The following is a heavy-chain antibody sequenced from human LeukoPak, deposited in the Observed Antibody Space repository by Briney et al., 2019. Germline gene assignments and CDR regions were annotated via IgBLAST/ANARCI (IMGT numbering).Heavy chain of an antibody. J-gene: IGHJ4*02. Sequence: ASGPTLVNPTQTLTLTCNFSGFSRRTRGVGVGWIRQPPGKALEWLALIYWDDDKSYSPSLKSRLTITKDTSKNQVVLTMTNMNPVDTAPYYCAHSRYFDSFDYWGQGTLVTVSS. CDR3: AHSRYFDSFDY. CDR1: GFSRRTRGVG. V-gene: IGHV2-5*02. D-gene: IGHD3-9*01. CDR2: IYWDDDK.